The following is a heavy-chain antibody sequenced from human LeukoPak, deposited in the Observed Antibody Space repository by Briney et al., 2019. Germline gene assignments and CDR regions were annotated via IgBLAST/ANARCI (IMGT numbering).Heavy chain of an antibody. V-gene: IGHV4-30-2*01. CDR2: IYHSGST. J-gene: IGHJ4*02. Sequence: SQTLSLTCTVSGGSISSGGYYWSWIRQPPGKGLEWIGYIYHSGSTYYNPSLKSRVTISVDRSKNQFSLKLSSVTAADTAAYYCARGIWFGVDYYFDYWGQGTLVTVSS. CDR3: ARGIWFGVDYYFDY. D-gene: IGHD3-10*01. CDR1: GGSISSGGYY.